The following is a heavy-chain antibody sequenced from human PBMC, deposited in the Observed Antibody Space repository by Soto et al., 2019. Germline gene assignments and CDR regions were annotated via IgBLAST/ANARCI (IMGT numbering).Heavy chain of an antibody. CDR1: GFTFTNYA. D-gene: IGHD5-18*01. V-gene: IGHV3-23*01. CDR2: ISGSGGDT. Sequence: GGSLRLSCAASGFTFTNYAMTWVRQAPGKGLEWVSTISGSGGDTYYADSIKGRFTISRDNSKNTLYLQMNSLRAEDTAVYYCAKTTGFSYGYEFDYWGQGTLVTVSS. CDR3: AKTTGFSYGYEFDY. J-gene: IGHJ4*02.